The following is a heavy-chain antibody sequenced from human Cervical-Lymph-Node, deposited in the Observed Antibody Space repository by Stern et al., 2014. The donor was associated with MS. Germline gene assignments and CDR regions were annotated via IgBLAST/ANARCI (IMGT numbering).Heavy chain of an antibody. Sequence: MQLVESGAELQKPGSSVKVSCRASGGTFSSSAISWVRQAPGQGLEWMGGSSPIIGTANYAQKFQGRVTITADESTSTAYMELSRLRAEDSAIYYCALGGFGHYFEYWGQGTLVTVSS. D-gene: IGHD3-10*01. CDR2: SSPIIGTA. CDR3: ALGGFGHYFEY. J-gene: IGHJ4*02. V-gene: IGHV1-69*01. CDR1: GGTFSSSA.